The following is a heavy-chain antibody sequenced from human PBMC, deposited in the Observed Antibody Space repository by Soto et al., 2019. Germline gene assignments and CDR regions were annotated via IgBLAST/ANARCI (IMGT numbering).Heavy chain of an antibody. CDR3: ARDDGWNYRYYDMEV. CDR2: IIPVFGSA. CDR1: GDTFSSYS. J-gene: IGHJ6*02. V-gene: IGHV1-69*13. D-gene: IGHD1-7*01. Sequence: ASVKVSCKASGDTFSSYSITWVRQASGQGLEWMGGIIPVFGSANYAQKFQGRVTITADESTRTAYMELNSLRSQDTAVYFCARDDGWNYRYYDMEVWGPGTTVTVSS.